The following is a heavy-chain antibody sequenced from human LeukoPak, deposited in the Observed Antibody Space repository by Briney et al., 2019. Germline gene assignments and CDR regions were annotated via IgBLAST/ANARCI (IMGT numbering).Heavy chain of an antibody. Sequence: GGSLRLSCAASGFTFDDYAMHWVRQAPGKGLEWVSGISWNSGSIHYADSVKGRFTISRDNAKNSRYLQMNSLRPEDTALYYCAKEGSGYYYDYWGQGTLVTVSS. CDR3: AKEGSGYYYDY. CDR1: GFTFDDYA. CDR2: ISWNSGSI. D-gene: IGHD3-22*01. J-gene: IGHJ4*02. V-gene: IGHV3-9*01.